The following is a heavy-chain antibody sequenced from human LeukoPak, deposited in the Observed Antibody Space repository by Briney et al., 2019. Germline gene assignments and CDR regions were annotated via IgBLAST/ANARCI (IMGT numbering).Heavy chain of an antibody. J-gene: IGHJ6*02. Sequence: ASVEVSCKASEYTFTDYAINWVRQAPGQRLERLGWFNPGNGDTRYSQKFQGRVTITSDTSATTAYMELNSLTAEDTAVYYCSRDRWHCPVNCDSVYYYSLDVWGQGTTVTVSS. CDR2: FNPGNGDT. V-gene: IGHV1-3*01. D-gene: IGHD1-20*01. CDR3: SRDRWHCPVNCDSVYYYSLDV. CDR1: EYTFTDYA.